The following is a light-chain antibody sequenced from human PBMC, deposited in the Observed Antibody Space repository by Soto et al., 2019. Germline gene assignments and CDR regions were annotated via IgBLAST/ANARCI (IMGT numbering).Light chain of an antibody. CDR1: QSVSNN. Sequence: VLTQSPATLSVSPGERATLSCRASQSVSNNLAWYQQKPGQAPRLVIYGASSRATGTPARFSGSGSGTEFTFTISSLQSEDFAVYYCQQYNNWPPITFGHGTRLDIK. V-gene: IGKV3-15*01. CDR3: QQYNNWPPIT. J-gene: IGKJ5*01. CDR2: GAS.